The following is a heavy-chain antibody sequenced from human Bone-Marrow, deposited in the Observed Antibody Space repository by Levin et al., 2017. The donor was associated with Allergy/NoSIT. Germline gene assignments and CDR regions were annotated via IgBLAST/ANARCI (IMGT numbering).Heavy chain of an antibody. CDR3: VKVRRTAMITGSFDS. V-gene: IGHV3-30*18. CDR2: ITHDEITE. D-gene: IGHD3-16*01. J-gene: IGHJ4*02. Sequence: AGESLKISCAASGFTFSSHAMHWVRQAPGKGLEWVAIITHDEITEFYADSVKGRFTISRDNSKNTLFLQMSSLTSEDTAVYYCVKVRRTAMITGSFDSWGQGTLVIVSS. CDR1: GFTFSSHA.